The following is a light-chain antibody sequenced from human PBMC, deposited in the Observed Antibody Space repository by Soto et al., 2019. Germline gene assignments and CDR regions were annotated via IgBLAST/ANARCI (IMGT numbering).Light chain of an antibody. Sequence: DIVMTQSPDSLAVSLGERATINCKSSQSVLYSSNNKNYLAWYQQKPGQPPKLLIYWASTRESGVPDRFSGSGAGTDFTLTISSLHAEDVAVYYCQQYYSTPRTFGQGTKLEIK. CDR2: WAS. CDR3: QQYYSTPRT. CDR1: QSVLYSSNNKNY. V-gene: IGKV4-1*01. J-gene: IGKJ2*02.